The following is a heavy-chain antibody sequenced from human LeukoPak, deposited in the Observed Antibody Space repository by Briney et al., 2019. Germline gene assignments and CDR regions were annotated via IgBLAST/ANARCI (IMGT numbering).Heavy chain of an antibody. CDR3: ALLSRYSSSPDFDY. Sequence: PGGSLRLSCAASGFTFSSYGMHWVRQAPGKGLEWVAVISYDGSNKYYTDSVKGRFTISRDNSKNTLYLQMNSLRAEDTAVYYCALLSRYSSSPDFDYWGQGTLVTVSS. CDR2: ISYDGSNK. D-gene: IGHD6-13*01. V-gene: IGHV3-30*03. J-gene: IGHJ4*02. CDR1: GFTFSSYG.